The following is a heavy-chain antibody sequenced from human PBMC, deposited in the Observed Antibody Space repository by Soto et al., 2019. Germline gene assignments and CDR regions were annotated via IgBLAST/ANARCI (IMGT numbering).Heavy chain of an antibody. V-gene: IGHV1-8*01. D-gene: IGHD6-13*01. J-gene: IGHJ6*02. CDR3: ARGPRRSGAAAGTGGFYGMDV. Sequence: ASVKVSCKASGYTFTSYDINWVRQATGQGLEWMGWMNPNSGNTGYAQKFQGRVTMTRNTSISTAYMELSSLRSEDTAVYYCARGPRRSGAAAGTGGFYGMDVWGQGTTVTSP. CDR2: MNPNSGNT. CDR1: GYTFTSYD.